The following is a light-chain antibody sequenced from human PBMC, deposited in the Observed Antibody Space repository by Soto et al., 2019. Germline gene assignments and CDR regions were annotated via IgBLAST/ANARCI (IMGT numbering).Light chain of an antibody. CDR1: SSNIGANYD. Sequence: QSVLTQPPSVSGAPGQRVTISCTGSSSNIGANYDVHWYQHLPGTAPKLLIYGNSNRPSGVPDRFSGYKSGTSASLAITGLQAEDETDYYCQSYDSSLSGYVVGTGTKVTVL. CDR3: QSYDSSLSGYV. CDR2: GNS. V-gene: IGLV1-40*01. J-gene: IGLJ1*01.